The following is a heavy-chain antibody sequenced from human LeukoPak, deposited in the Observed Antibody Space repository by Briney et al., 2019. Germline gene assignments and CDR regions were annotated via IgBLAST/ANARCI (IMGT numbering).Heavy chain of an antibody. CDR2: IYQSGCT. CDR1: GYSITSGYY. V-gene: IGHV4-38-2*02. J-gene: IGHJ3*02. D-gene: IGHD4-11*01. CDR3: ARGKDVMTTVKGDAFDI. Sequence: PSETLSLTCTVSGYSITSGYYWGWIRQPPGKGLEWIASIYQSGCTYYNPSLKSRVTISVDTSKNQFSLKLSSVTAADTAVYYCARGKDVMTTVKGDAFDIWGRGTMVTVSS.